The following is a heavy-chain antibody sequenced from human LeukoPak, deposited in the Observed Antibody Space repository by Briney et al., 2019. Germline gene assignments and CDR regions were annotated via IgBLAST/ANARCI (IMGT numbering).Heavy chain of an antibody. CDR2: ISSSSSYI. Sequence: KPGGSLRPSCAASGFTFSSYSMNWVRQAPGKGLEWVSSISSSSSYIYYTDSVKGRFTISRDNAKNSLYLQMNSLRAEDTAVYYCARDITVAGTVDYWGQGTLVTVSS. J-gene: IGHJ4*02. CDR3: ARDITVAGTVDY. V-gene: IGHV3-21*01. D-gene: IGHD6-19*01. CDR1: GFTFSSYS.